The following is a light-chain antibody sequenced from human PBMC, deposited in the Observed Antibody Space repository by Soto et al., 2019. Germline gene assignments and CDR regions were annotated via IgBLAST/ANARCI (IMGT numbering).Light chain of an antibody. CDR3: QQSYNAPIT. Sequence: DIQMTQSPSSLSASVGDRVTITCRASQNIINYLNWYQQKPGKAPQLLIYVASRLESGVPSRFSGSGSGTDFTLTISSLPPEDFATYYGQQSYNAPITFGQGTRLDI. CDR1: QNIINY. V-gene: IGKV1-39*01. CDR2: VAS. J-gene: IGKJ5*01.